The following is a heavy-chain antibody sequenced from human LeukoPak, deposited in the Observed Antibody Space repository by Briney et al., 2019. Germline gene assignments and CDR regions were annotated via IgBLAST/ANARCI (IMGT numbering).Heavy chain of an antibody. J-gene: IGHJ4*02. CDR3: ARERPIVGAIGLDY. CDR1: GYTFTSYD. V-gene: IGHV1-46*01. CDR2: INPSGGST. Sequence: ASVKVSCKASGYTFTSYDINWVRQAPGQGLEWMGIINPSGGSTSYAQKFQGRVTMTRDMSTSTVYMELSSLRSEDTAVYYCARERPIVGAIGLDYWGQGTLVTVSS. D-gene: IGHD1-26*01.